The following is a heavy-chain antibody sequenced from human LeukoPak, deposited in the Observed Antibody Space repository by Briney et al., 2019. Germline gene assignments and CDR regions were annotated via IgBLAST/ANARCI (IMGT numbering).Heavy chain of an antibody. V-gene: IGHV5-51*06. CDR2: IYPGDSDT. CDR3: ARRDCSGGSCYEISYYFDY. D-gene: IGHD2-15*01. Sequence: GESLKISCKGSGYSFTSYWIGWVRQMPGKGLEWMGIIYPGDSDTRYSPSFQGQVTISADKSISTAYLQWSSLKASDTAMYYCARRDCSGGSCYEISYYFDYWGQGTLVTVSS. J-gene: IGHJ4*02. CDR1: GYSFTSYW.